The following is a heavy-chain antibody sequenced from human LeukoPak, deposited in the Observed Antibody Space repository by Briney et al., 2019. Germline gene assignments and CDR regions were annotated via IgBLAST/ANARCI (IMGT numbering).Heavy chain of an antibody. J-gene: IGHJ5*02. Sequence: PGGSLRLSCAASGFTFNTYTMSWVRQAPGKGLEWVAGISDSGGSTYYADSVKGRFTISRDTSKNTLYLQMNSLRAEDTAVYYCVKGPSRSLFGPWGQGTLVTVS. D-gene: IGHD6-6*01. V-gene: IGHV3-23*01. CDR3: VKGPSRSLFGP. CDR1: GFTFNTYT. CDR2: ISDSGGST.